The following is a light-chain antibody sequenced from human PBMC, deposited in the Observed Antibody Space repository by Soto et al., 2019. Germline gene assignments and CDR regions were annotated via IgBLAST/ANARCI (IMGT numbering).Light chain of an antibody. CDR2: DAS. J-gene: IGKJ4*01. V-gene: IGKV1-33*01. Sequence: DIQMTQSPSALSASVGDRVIITCRASQYISNWVAWYQQKPGKAPKLLIYDASTLESGVPSRFSGSGSGTDFTFTISSLQPEDIATYYCQQYDNLPLTFGGGTKVEIK. CDR3: QQYDNLPLT. CDR1: QYISNW.